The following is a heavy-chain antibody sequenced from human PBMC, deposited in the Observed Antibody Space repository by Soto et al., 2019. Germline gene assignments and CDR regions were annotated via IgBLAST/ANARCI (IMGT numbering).Heavy chain of an antibody. CDR1: GYSFTIYW. J-gene: IGHJ4*02. D-gene: IGHD6-6*01. Sequence: GESLKISCKGSGYSFTIYWIAWVREMPGKGLEWMGMIYPGDSDTRYSPSFQGQVTISADKSITTAYLQWSSLSAPDTAMYYCARSYSSSSYFDYWGQGALVTVSS. V-gene: IGHV5-51*01. CDR2: IYPGDSDT. CDR3: ARSYSSSSYFDY.